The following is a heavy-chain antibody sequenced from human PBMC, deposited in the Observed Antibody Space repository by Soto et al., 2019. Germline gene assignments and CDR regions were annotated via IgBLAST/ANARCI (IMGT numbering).Heavy chain of an antibody. Sequence: ASETLSLTCDVSGDSITSGYYWGFIQQPPGKGLEWMGSFYHTGSTYYNPSLKSRVTISVDTSTNQFSLKLTSVTAADTAVYYCARGGPYSSSLYYFDYWGQGTLVTVSS. V-gene: IGHV4-38-2*01. D-gene: IGHD6-13*01. CDR3: ARGGPYSSSLYYFDY. CDR1: GDSITSGYY. CDR2: FYHTGST. J-gene: IGHJ4*02.